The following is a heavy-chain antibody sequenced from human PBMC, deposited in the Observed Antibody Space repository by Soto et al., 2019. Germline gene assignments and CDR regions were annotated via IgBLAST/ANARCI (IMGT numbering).Heavy chain of an antibody. CDR3: GRTKDYFYGVDV. CDR1: GVSISSSQW. Sequence: QVQLQESGPGLVKPSGTLSLTCAVSGVSISSSQWWSWVRPPPGKGLEWIGKIYHNGRTNYNPALKSRLTMSLDRSKNQVSLTLSSVAAADTSTYYCGRTKDYFYGVDVWGQGTTVTVSS. V-gene: IGHV4-4*02. J-gene: IGHJ6*02. CDR2: IYHNGRT.